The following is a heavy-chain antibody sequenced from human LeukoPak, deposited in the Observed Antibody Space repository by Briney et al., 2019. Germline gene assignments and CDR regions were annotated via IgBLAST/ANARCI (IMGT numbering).Heavy chain of an antibody. CDR1: GFSISSGYY. D-gene: IGHD4-17*01. CDR3: ARDLVTVTKGFDI. J-gene: IGHJ3*02. CDR2: VYHTGGT. V-gene: IGHV4-38-2*02. Sequence: SETLSLTCTVSGFSISSGYYWAWIRQPPGKGLEWIGSVYHTGGTYYNPSFKSRVTISVDTSRNQFSLRLSSVTAADTAVYYCARDLVTVTKGFDIWGLGTMVSVSS.